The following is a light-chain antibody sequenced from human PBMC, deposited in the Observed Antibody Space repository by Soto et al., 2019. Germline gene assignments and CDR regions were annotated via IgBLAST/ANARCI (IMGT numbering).Light chain of an antibody. V-gene: IGKV3-20*01. CDR3: QQYGSSPRT. CDR1: QSVRSN. CDR2: GAS. Sequence: EIVLTQSPGTLSLSPGERAILSCRASQSVRSNLAWYQQKPGQAPRLLIYGASTRATGVPARFSGSGSGTDFTLTISRLEPEDFAVYYCQQYGSSPRTFGQGTKVDIK. J-gene: IGKJ1*01.